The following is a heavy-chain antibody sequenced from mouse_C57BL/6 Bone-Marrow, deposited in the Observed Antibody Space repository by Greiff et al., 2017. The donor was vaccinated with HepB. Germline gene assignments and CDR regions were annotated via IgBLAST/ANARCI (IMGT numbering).Heavy chain of an antibody. CDR3: ARGSGYGNYDAMDY. J-gene: IGHJ4*01. CDR1: GFSLTSYG. CDR2: IWSGGST. D-gene: IGHD2-10*02. V-gene: IGHV2-2*01. Sequence: QVQLQQSGPGLVQPSQSLSITCTVSGFSLTSYGVHWVRQSPGKGLEWLGVIWSGGSTDYNAAFISRLSISKDNSKSQVFFKMNSLQADDTAIYYCARGSGYGNYDAMDYWGQGTSVTVSS.